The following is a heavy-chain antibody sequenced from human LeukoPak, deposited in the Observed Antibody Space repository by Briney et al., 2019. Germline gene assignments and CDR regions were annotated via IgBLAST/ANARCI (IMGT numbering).Heavy chain of an antibody. CDR2: ISAYNGNT. D-gene: IGHD6-13*01. CDR3: ARDFSPLYSSSSAGYNWFDP. Sequence: ASVKVSCKASGYTFTSYGISWVRQAPGQGLEWMGWISAYNGNTNYAQKLQGRVTMTTDTSTGTAYMELRSLRSDDTAVYYCARDFSPLYSSSSAGYNWFDPWGQGTLVTVSS. V-gene: IGHV1-18*01. J-gene: IGHJ5*02. CDR1: GYTFTSYG.